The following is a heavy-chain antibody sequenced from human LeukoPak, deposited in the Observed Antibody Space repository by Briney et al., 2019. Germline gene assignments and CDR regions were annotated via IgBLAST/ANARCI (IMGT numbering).Heavy chain of an antibody. CDR3: ARDRSRWSIAPDADV. D-gene: IGHD2-15*01. V-gene: IGHV3-74*01. CDR1: GFAFNVYW. Sequence: QPGGSLRLSCAACGFAFNVYWMNWVRQVPGKGLMWVARINSDGSRTTYADPVKGRFTVSRDNAKNTLYLQMNSLRAEDTAVYYCARDRSRWSIAPDADVWGQGTTVTVSS. CDR2: INSDGSRT. J-gene: IGHJ6*02.